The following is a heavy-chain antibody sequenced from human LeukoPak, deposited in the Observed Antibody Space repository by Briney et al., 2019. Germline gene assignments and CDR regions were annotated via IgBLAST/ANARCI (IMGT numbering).Heavy chain of an antibody. CDR3: ASDLYSYGALDY. J-gene: IGHJ4*02. Sequence: SETLSPTCAVYGGSFSGYYWSWIRQPPGKGLEWIGEINHSGSTKYNPSLKSRVTISIDTSKSQFSLKLNSVTAADTAVYYCASDLYSYGALDYWGQGTLATVSS. CDR2: INHSGST. CDR1: GGSFSGYY. V-gene: IGHV4-34*01. D-gene: IGHD5-18*01.